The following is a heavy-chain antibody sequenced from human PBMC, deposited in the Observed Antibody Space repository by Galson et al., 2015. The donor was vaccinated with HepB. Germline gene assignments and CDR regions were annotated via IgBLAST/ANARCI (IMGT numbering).Heavy chain of an antibody. D-gene: IGHD1-7*01. Sequence: SLRLSCAASGFTFANYGLHWVRQAPGKGLEWVAIISCDGSDKEYADSVKGRSTVSRDNSKNTLYLQLHSVRTEDTAVYYCAREDNWNYWVYWGQGTLVTVSS. V-gene: IGHV3-30*03. CDR2: ISCDGSDK. CDR1: GFTFANYG. CDR3: AREDNWNYWVY. J-gene: IGHJ4*02.